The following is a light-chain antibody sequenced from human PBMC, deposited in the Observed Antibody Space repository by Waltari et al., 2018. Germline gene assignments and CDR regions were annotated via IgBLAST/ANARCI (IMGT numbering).Light chain of an antibody. CDR3: SSSAVTSVL. Sequence: HSALTQPPSASGSPVQSVTISCSGISSDVGEDTYVSWYQQRPGNAPKLIIYDSIKPPSGIPRRFSGSKSADTASLTVSGLLPEDEANYYCSSSAVTSVLFGGGTKLTV. V-gene: IGLV2-8*01. CDR1: SSDVGEDTY. CDR2: DSI. J-gene: IGLJ3*02.